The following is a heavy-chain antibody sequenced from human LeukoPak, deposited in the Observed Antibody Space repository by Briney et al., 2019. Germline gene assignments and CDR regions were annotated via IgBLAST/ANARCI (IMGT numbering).Heavy chain of an antibody. CDR2: ISAYNGNT. CDR1: GYTFTSYG. CDR3: ARVGYYYDSSGPWGAFDI. V-gene: IGHV1-18*01. Sequence: ASVKVSCKASGYTFTSYGISWVRQAPGQGLEWMGWISAYNGNTNYAQKLQGRVTMTTDTSTSTAYMELRSLRSDDTAVYYCARVGYYYDSSGPWGAFDIWGQGTMVTVSS. D-gene: IGHD3-22*01. J-gene: IGHJ3*02.